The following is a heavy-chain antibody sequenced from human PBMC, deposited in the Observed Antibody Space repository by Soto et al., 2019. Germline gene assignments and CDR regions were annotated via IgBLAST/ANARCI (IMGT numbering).Heavy chain of an antibody. CDR3: ARPSKPHCSGGSCYGEHYYYYGMDV. Sequence: GESLKISCKGSGYSFTSYWIGWVRQMPGKGLEWMGIIYPGDSDTRYSPSFQGQVTISADKSISTACLQWSSLKASDTAMYYCARPSKPHCSGGSCYGEHYYYYGMDVWGQGTTVTVSS. CDR2: IYPGDSDT. J-gene: IGHJ6*02. CDR1: GYSFTSYW. D-gene: IGHD2-15*01. V-gene: IGHV5-51*01.